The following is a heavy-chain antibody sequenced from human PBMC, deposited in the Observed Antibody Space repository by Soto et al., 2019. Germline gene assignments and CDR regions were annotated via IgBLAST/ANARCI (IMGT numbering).Heavy chain of an antibody. Sequence: QITLKESGLTLVEPTQTLTLTCSFSGFSLTYTGPNMGLGVGWVRQSPVKAPEWLAVIYWDNDTRYKSSLKRRLSIPKDTSKNEVVLTMTDMDAADAGTFFCARRNGPPLHEGYFDAWGRGALVTVSS. V-gene: IGHV2-5*02. CDR2: IYWDNDT. CDR1: GFSLTYTGPNMGLG. CDR3: ARRNGPPLHEGYFDA. D-gene: IGHD2-8*01. J-gene: IGHJ2*01.